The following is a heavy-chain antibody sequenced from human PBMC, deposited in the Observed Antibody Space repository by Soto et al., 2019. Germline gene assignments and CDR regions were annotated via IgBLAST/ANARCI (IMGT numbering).Heavy chain of an antibody. J-gene: IGHJ6*02. CDR1: GFTFSTYS. Sequence: AGGSLRLSCAASGFTFSTYSMNWVRQAQGKGLEWVSSISSTSSYIHYSDSVKGRFTISTDSAKNSLYLEMKSLRTAATDVYYYARVQMLAANCCYYGMDVWGQGTTVTVSS. CDR3: ARVQMLAANCCYYGMDV. V-gene: IGHV3-21*01. D-gene: IGHD3-16*01. CDR2: ISSTSSYI.